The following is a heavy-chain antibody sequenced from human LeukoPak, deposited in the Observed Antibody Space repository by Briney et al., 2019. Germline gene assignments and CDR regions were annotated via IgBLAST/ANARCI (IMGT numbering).Heavy chain of an antibody. D-gene: IGHD6-13*01. CDR2: ISSSSSYI. V-gene: IGHV3-21*01. CDR3: AREEVYSSSERDY. J-gene: IGHJ4*02. CDR1: GFTFSSYS. Sequence: GGALRLSCAASGFTFSSYSMNWVRHAPGRGLEWVSSISSSSSYIYYADSLKGRFTISRDNAKNSLYLQMNSLRAEDTAVYYCAREEVYSSSERDYWGQGTLVTVSS.